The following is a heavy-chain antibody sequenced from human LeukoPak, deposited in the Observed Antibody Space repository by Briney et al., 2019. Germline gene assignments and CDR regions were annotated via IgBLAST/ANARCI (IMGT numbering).Heavy chain of an antibody. D-gene: IGHD3-10*01. CDR1: GFTFRSHA. CDR2: IYENGGTT. Sequence: GGSLRLSCVGSGFTFRSHAMSWVRQAPEKGLEFVSGIYENGGTTYYADSVKGRFSISRDNSKNTLYLQMDSLRGEDTAVYYCAKDGAVYRGWFDPWGQGTLVTVSS. V-gene: IGHV3-23*01. CDR3: AKDGAVYRGWFDP. J-gene: IGHJ5*02.